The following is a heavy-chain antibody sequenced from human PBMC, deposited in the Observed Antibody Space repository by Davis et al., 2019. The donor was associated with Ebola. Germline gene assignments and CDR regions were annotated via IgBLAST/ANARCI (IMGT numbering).Heavy chain of an antibody. J-gene: IGHJ4*02. CDR3: GSPVVA. D-gene: IGHD2-15*01. CDR1: GFIFSSYI. V-gene: IGHV3-21*01. CDR2: ISGSSTYT. Sequence: PGASLRLSCEVSGFIFSSYIMNWIRQAPGKGLEWVSTISGSSTYTYYADAVGGRFTIFRDNAKNSLYLQMNSLRAEDTAVYYCGSPVVAWGQGTLVTVSS.